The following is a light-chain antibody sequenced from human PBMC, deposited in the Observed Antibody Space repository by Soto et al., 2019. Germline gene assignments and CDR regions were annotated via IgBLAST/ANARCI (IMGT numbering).Light chain of an antibody. V-gene: IGLV2-11*01. CDR3: CSYAGSYTLV. CDR1: SSDVGGYHY. CDR2: DVH. Sequence: QSALTQPRSVSGSPGQSVTLSCTGTSSDVGGYHYVSWYQHHPGKAPKIIIYDVHKRPSGGPDRFSGSKSGNTASLTISGLQAEDEADYYCCSYAGSYTLVFGGGTKLTVL. J-gene: IGLJ2*01.